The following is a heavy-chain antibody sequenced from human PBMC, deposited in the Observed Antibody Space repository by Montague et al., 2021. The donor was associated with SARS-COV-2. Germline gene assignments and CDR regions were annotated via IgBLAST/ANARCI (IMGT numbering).Heavy chain of an antibody. CDR3: ARRGYTGSDYFDY. V-gene: IGHV4-38-2*01. CDR1: GFSISSGFY. J-gene: IGHJ4*02. Sequence: SETLSLTCSVSGFSISSGFYWAWIRQSPGKGPEWIGTVYHSGYTHYNPSLKGRVTVSIDTSKNQFSLTVTPVTAADTAVYFCARRGYTGSDYFDYWGQGTLVTVSS. D-gene: IGHD5-12*01. CDR2: VYHSGYT.